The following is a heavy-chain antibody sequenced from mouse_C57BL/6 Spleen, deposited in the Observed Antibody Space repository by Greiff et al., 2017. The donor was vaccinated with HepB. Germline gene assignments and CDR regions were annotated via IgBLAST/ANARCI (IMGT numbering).Heavy chain of an antibody. Sequence: EVMLVESEGGLVQPGSSMKLSCTASGFTFSDYYMAWVRQVPEKGLEWVANINYDGSSTYYLDSLKSRFIIPRDNTKNILYLQMSSLKSEDTATYYCARDQGSDFDVWGTGTTVTVSS. V-gene: IGHV5-16*01. CDR1: GFTFSDYY. CDR3: ARDQGSDFDV. CDR2: INYDGSST. J-gene: IGHJ1*03. D-gene: IGHD3-2*02.